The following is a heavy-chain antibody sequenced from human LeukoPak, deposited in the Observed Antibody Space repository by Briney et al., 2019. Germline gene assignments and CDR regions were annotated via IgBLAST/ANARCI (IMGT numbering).Heavy chain of an antibody. J-gene: IGHJ6*04. D-gene: IGHD2-2*01. CDR1: GCTFSSYA. CDR2: ISGGGGST. Sequence: GGSLRLSCAASGCTFSSYAMSWVRQAPGKGLEWVSAISGGGGSTYYADSVKGRFTISRDNSKNTLHLQMNSLRAEDTAVYYCTKYGEYCSSTSCRPYYYYGMDVWGKGTTVTVSS. CDR3: TKYGEYCSSTSCRPYYYYGMDV. V-gene: IGHV3-23*01.